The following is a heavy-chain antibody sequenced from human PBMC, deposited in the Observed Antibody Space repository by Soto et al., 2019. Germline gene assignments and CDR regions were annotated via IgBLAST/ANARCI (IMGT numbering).Heavy chain of an antibody. CDR3: ARKSRGPMNPYDF. Sequence: QVHLVQSGAEVKESGASVKLSCKATGYRITDYAIHWVRQAPGHRLEWMGWVNAANGDTGSSQKFQGRVTITRDTSANTAYMELSSLRSEDTAVYFCARKSRGPMNPYDFWGQGTLVTVSS. D-gene: IGHD3-22*01. CDR1: GYRITDYA. V-gene: IGHV1-3*01. CDR2: VNAANGDT. J-gene: IGHJ4*02.